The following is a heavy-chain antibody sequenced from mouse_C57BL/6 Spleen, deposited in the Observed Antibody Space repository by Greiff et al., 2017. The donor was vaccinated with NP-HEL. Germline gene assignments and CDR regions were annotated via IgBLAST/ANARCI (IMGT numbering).Heavy chain of an antibody. CDR1: GYTFTDYY. J-gene: IGHJ3*01. V-gene: IGHV1-76*01. CDR2: IYPGSGNT. D-gene: IGHD2-4*01. Sequence: QVQLKQSGAELVRPGASVKLSCKASGYTFTDYYINWVKQRPGQGLEWIARIYPGSGNTYYNEKFKGKATLTAEKSSSTAYMQLSSLTSEDSAVYFCARGQDDYGSFFAYWGQGTLVTVSA. CDR3: ARGQDDYGSFFAY.